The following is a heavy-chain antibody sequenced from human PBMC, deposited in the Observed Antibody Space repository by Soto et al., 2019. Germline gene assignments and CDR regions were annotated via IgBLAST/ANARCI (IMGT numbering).Heavy chain of an antibody. D-gene: IGHD6-13*01. J-gene: IGHJ4*02. CDR3: ARDAPGSSWLDY. CDR1: GGSIRSHY. V-gene: IGHV4-59*11. Sequence: SETLSLTCTVSGGSIRSHYWSWIRQPPGKGLEWIGYIYYSGSTNYNPSLKSRITISVDTSKNQFSLKLTSVTAADTAVYYCARDAPGSSWLDYWGRGTLVTVS. CDR2: IYYSGST.